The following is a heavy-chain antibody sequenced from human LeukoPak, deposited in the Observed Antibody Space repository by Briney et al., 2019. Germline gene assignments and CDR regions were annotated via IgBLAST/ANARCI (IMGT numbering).Heavy chain of an antibody. Sequence: ASVTVSCKASGGTFSSYAISWVRQAPGQGLEWMGGIIPIFGTANYAQKFQGRVTITADESTSTAYMELSSLRSEDTAVYYCASRDGYNFVDYWGQGTLVTVSS. CDR1: GGTFSSYA. CDR3: ASRDGYNFVDY. CDR2: IIPIFGTA. D-gene: IGHD5-24*01. J-gene: IGHJ4*02. V-gene: IGHV1-69*13.